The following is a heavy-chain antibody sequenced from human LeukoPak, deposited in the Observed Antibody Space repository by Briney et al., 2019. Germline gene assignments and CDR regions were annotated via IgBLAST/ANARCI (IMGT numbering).Heavy chain of an antibody. CDR3: ARRYCGGGTCYYFDY. V-gene: IGHV5-51*01. D-gene: IGHD2-15*01. CDR1: GYRFTSHY. Sequence: GEALKISCQASGYRFTSHYIGWARPMPGKGLEWMGIIYPTDSNTRYSPSFQGQVTISSDKSINTAYLQWTSLKVLDTAMYYCARRYCGGGTCYYFDYWGQGTLVTVSS. J-gene: IGHJ4*02. CDR2: IYPTDSNT.